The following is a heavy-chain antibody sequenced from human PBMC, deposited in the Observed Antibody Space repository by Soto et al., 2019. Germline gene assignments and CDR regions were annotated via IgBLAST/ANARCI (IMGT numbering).Heavy chain of an antibody. CDR1: GYTFTRYT. V-gene: IGHV1-3*01. J-gene: IGHJ5*02. Sequence: ASVKVSGKASGYTFTRYTMNWVRQAPGQRLEWMGWINPDNGNTKSSQKFQDRVIITRDTSASTAYMDLSSLRSEDTAVYYCARGIATGQLDPWGQGTLVTDSS. CDR2: INPDNGNT. D-gene: IGHD2-15*01. CDR3: ARGIATGQLDP.